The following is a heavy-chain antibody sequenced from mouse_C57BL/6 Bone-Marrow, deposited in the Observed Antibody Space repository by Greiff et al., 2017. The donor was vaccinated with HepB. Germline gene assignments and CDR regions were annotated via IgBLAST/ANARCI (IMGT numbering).Heavy chain of an antibody. Sequence: EVQLQQSGPELVKPGASVKISCKASGYSFTGYYMNWVKQSPEKSLEWIGEINPSTGGTTYNQKFKAKATLTVDKSSSTAYMQLKSLTSEDSAVYYCARKGLGNFDYWGQGTTLTVSS. J-gene: IGHJ2*01. CDR3: ARKGLGNFDY. V-gene: IGHV1-42*01. CDR2: INPSTGGT. CDR1: GYSFTGYY. D-gene: IGHD4-1*01.